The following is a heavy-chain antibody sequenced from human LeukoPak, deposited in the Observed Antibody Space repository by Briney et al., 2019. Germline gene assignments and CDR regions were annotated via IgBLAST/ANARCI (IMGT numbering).Heavy chain of an antibody. D-gene: IGHD6-13*01. Sequence: ASAKVSCKASGYTFTGYYMHWVRQAPGQGLEWMGWINPNSGGTNYAQKFQGRVTMTRDTSISTAYMELSRLRSDDTAVYYCARDGQQLIQQRPYYYYYGMDVWGQGTTVTVSS. V-gene: IGHV1-2*02. CDR1: GYTFTGYY. CDR3: ARDGQQLIQQRPYYYYYGMDV. J-gene: IGHJ6*02. CDR2: INPNSGGT.